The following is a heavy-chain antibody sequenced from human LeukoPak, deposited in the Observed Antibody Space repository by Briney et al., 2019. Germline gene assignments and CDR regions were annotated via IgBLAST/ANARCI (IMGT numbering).Heavy chain of an antibody. CDR1: GGSFSGYY. J-gene: IGHJ4*02. CDR2: INHSGST. Sequence: SETLSLTCAVYGGSFSGYYWSWIRQPPGKGLEWIGEINHSGSTNYNPSLKSRVTISVDTSKNQFSLKLSSVTAADTAVYYCARGRCGYDWRYFDYWGQGTLVTVSS. CDR3: ARGRCGYDWRYFDY. D-gene: IGHD5-12*01. V-gene: IGHV4-34*01.